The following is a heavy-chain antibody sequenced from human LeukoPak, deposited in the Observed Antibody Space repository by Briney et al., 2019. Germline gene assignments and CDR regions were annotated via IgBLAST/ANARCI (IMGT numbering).Heavy chain of an antibody. V-gene: IGHV1-8*01. CDR1: GYTFTSYD. CDR2: MNPNSGKT. D-gene: IGHD6-13*01. CDR3: ARSYSSSWYSSYYYYYMDV. J-gene: IGHJ6*03. Sequence: ASVKVSCKASGYTFTSYDINWVRQATGQGLEWMGWMNPNSGKTGYAQKFQGRVTLTRNTSISTAYMELSSLRSDDTAVYYCARSYSSSWYSSYYYYYMDVWGKGTTVTVSS.